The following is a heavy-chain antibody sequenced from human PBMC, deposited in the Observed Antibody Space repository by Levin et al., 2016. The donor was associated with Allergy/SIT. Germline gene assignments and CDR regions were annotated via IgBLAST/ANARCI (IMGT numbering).Heavy chain of an antibody. V-gene: IGHV4-39*01. Sequence: WIRQPPGKGLEWIGSLYYSGTTYYNPSLQSRVTISIDTSTNQFSLKLGSVTAADTAVYYCARHCCMPPRNGMDVWGQGTTVTVSS. D-gene: IGHD2-8*01. CDR2: LYYSGTT. CDR3: ARHCCMPPRNGMDV. J-gene: IGHJ6*02.